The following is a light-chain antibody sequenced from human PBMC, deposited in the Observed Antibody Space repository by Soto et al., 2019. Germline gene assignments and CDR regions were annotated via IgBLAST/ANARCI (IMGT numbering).Light chain of an antibody. CDR1: QSVSSNY. Sequence: LVLTQSPGTLSLSPCERGSLSCRASQSVSSNYVAWYQQKPGQAPRLLISGASNRATGTPDRFRGSGSGTDFTLAISRLEPEDFAVYYCQQYGSSPQTFGQGTKVDIK. V-gene: IGKV3-20*01. J-gene: IGKJ1*01. CDR2: GAS. CDR3: QQYGSSPQT.